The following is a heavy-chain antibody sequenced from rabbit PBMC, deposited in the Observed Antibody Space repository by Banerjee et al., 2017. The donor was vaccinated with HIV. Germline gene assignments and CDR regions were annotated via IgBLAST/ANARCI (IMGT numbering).Heavy chain of an antibody. CDR1: GFSFSSSDY. D-gene: IGHD8-1*01. CDR2: IDTGSSGST. CDR3: ARAGSGSGIYYTGFTL. V-gene: IGHV1S40*01. Sequence: QSLEESGGDLVKPGASLTLTCTASGFSFSSSDYMCWVRQAPGKGLEWIGCIDTGSSGSTYCASWAKGRFTISKTSSTTVTLQMTSLTAADTATYFCARAGSGSGIYYTGFTLWGPGTLVTVS. J-gene: IGHJ4*01.